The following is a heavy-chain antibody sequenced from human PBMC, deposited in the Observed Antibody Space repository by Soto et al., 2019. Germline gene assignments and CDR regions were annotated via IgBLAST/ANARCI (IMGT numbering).Heavy chain of an antibody. CDR1: GFTFSSYW. J-gene: IGHJ4*02. CDR2: LKSDGSGT. CDR3: VRGAGDYYDGNGYLGRH. V-gene: IGHV3-74*01. D-gene: IGHD3-22*01. Sequence: GGSLRLSCAASGFTFSSYWMHWVRQAPGKGLVWVSRLKSDGSGTTYADSVKGRLTISRDNAKNTLYLQMNSLRAEDTAVYYCVRGAGDYYDGNGYLGRHWGQGTLVTVSS.